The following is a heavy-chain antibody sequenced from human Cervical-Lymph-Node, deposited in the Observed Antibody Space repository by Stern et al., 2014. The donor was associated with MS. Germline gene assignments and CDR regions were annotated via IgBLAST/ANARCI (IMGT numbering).Heavy chain of an antibody. CDR1: GFRFDDYA. J-gene: IGHJ6*02. Sequence: EVQLEESGGDLVQPGRSLRLSCAASGFRFDDYAMYWVRQAPGKGLEWVSGISWSSGKRGYADSVKGRFTISRDNVKNSLFLQMNSLRSEDTASYYCARAIGFCSGGNCEPYYYYGIDVWGQGTRVTVSS. CDR3: ARAIGFCSGGNCEPYYYYGIDV. D-gene: IGHD2-15*01. CDR2: ISWSSGKR. V-gene: IGHV3-9*01.